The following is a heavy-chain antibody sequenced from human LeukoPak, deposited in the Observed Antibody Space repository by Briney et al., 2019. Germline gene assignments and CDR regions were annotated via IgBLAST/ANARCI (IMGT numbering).Heavy chain of an antibody. CDR1: GGSISSGDYY. CDR2: IYYSGST. CDR3: GKNFGKRFGSRKATGENLFPP. J-gene: IGHJ5*02. V-gene: IGHV4-30-4*08. Sequence: PSQTLSLTCTVSGGSISSGDYYWSWIRQPPGKGLEWIGYIYYSGSTYYNPSLKSRVTISVDTSKNQFSLKLSSVTAADTAVYYGGKNFGKRFGSRKATGENLFPPGGQGT. D-gene: IGHD5-18*01.